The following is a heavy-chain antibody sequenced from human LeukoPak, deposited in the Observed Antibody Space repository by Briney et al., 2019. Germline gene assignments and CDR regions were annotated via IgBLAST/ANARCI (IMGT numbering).Heavy chain of an antibody. D-gene: IGHD3-3*01. Sequence: VASVTVSCKASGYTFTTYDINWVRQAPGQGLEWMGGIIPIFGTANYAQKFQGRVTITADKSTSTAYMELSSLRSEDTAVYYCARAGKTYYDFWSGYSDFDYWGQGTLVTASS. CDR2: IIPIFGTA. CDR3: ARAGKTYYDFWSGYSDFDY. CDR1: GYTFTTYD. V-gene: IGHV1-69*06. J-gene: IGHJ4*02.